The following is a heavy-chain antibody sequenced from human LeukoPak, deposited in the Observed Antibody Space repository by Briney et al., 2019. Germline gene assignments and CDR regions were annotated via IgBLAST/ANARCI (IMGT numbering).Heavy chain of an antibody. CDR2: ISSSGSTI. J-gene: IGHJ4*02. D-gene: IGHD3-22*01. Sequence: PGGSLILFCAASGFTFSSYERNWVRQAPGKGLELVSYISSSGSTIYYADSVKGRFTISRDNAKNSLYLQMNSLRAEDTAVYYCAGGHSSGYYPIDYWGQGTLVTVSS. CDR3: AGGHSSGYYPIDY. V-gene: IGHV3-48*03. CDR1: GFTFSSYE.